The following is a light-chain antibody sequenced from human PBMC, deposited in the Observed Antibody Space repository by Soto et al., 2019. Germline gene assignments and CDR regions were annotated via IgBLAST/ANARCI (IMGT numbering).Light chain of an antibody. Sequence: EIVLTQSPGTLSLSPGERATLSCRASQSVSSTYLAWYQQKPGQAPSLLIYGASRRATSIPDRFSASGSGTDLTLNISSLEPEDFAVYYWQQYERTPTTFGGGTKVEIE. CDR1: QSVSSTY. CDR3: QQYERTPTT. V-gene: IGKV3-20*01. J-gene: IGKJ4*01. CDR2: GAS.